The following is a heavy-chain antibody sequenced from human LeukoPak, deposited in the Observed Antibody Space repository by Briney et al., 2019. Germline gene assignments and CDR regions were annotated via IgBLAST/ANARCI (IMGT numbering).Heavy chain of an antibody. Sequence: SETLSLTCAVYGGSFSGYYWSWIRQPPGKGLEWIGEINHSGSTNYNPSLKSRVTISVDTSKNQFSLKVSSVTAADTAVYYCARHDRCGSTSCSLYYFDYWGQGTLVTVSS. CDR2: INHSGST. D-gene: IGHD2-2*01. V-gene: IGHV4-34*01. CDR3: ARHDRCGSTSCSLYYFDY. CDR1: GGSFSGYY. J-gene: IGHJ4*02.